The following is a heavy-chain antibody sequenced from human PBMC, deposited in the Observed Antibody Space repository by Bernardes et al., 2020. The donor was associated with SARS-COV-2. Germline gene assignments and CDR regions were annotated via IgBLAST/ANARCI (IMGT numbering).Heavy chain of an antibody. CDR1: GFTFSDYY. J-gene: IGHJ4*02. CDR2: ISGRSTYT. V-gene: IGHV3-11*06. CDR3: ARGAQRGYCSSGSCQRGDY. Sequence: GGSLRLSCAASGFTFSDYYMMWFRQAPGKGLEWVSSISGRSTYTNYGDSVTGRFTISRDDAKNSLYLQMNNLRADDTAVYYCARGAQRGYCSSGSCQRGDYWGQGNLVTVSS. D-gene: IGHD2-15*01.